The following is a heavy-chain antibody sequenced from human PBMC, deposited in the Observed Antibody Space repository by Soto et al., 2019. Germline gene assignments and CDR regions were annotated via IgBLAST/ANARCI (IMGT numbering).Heavy chain of an antibody. V-gene: IGHV5-51*01. J-gene: IGHJ3*02. CDR2: IYPGDSDT. CDR3: ASHKITGDPALRLDAFDI. CDR1: GYSFTTYC. Sequence: PGESLKISCTGSGYSFTTYCIGWVRQIRGKGLEWMAIIYPGDSDTRYSPSFQGQLTISADKSISTAYLQWSSLRDSDTAMYYCASHKITGDPALRLDAFDIWGQGTMVTV. D-gene: IGHD7-27*01.